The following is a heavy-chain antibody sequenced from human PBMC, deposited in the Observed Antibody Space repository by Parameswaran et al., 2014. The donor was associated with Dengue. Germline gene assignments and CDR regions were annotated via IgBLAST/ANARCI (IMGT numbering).Heavy chain of an antibody. CDR2: IYYSGST. J-gene: IGHJ4*02. Sequence: WIRQPPGKGLEWIGYIYYSGSTYYNPSLKSRVTISVDTSKNQFSLKLSSVTAADTAVYYCARVSLLDYGWPGVDYWGQGTLVTVSS. D-gene: IGHD4-17*01. CDR3: ARVSLLDYGWPGVDY. V-gene: IGHV4-30-4*01.